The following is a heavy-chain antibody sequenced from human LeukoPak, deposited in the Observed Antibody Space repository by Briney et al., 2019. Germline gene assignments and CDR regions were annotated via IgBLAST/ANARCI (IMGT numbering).Heavy chain of an antibody. V-gene: IGHV1-18*01. CDR3: QRITIFGVVFDFDY. CDR1: GYTFTSYG. J-gene: IGHJ4*02. CDR2: ISAYSGNT. D-gene: IGHD3-3*01. Sequence: ASVKVSCKASGYTFTSYGISWVRQAPGQGLEWMGWISAYSGNTNYAQRLQGRVTMTTDTSTSTAYMELRSLRSDDTAVYYCQRITIFGVVFDFDYWGQGSLVTVSS.